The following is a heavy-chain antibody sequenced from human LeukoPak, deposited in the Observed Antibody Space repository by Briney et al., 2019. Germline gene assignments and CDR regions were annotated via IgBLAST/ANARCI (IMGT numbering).Heavy chain of an antibody. CDR2: ISGSGGST. V-gene: IGHV3-23*01. D-gene: IGHD3-22*01. CDR3: AKGLSYYDSSGYYSWFDP. Sequence: GGSLRLSCAASGFTFSSYAMSWVRQAPGKGLEWVSAISGSGGSTYYADSVKGRFTISRDNSKNTLYLQMNSLRGEDTAVYYCAKGLSYYDSSGYYSWFDPWGQGTLVTVSS. CDR1: GFTFSSYA. J-gene: IGHJ5*02.